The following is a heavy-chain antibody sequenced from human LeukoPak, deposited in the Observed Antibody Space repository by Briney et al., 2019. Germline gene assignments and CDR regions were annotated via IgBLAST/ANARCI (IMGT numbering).Heavy chain of an antibody. J-gene: IGHJ4*02. CDR2: IYYSGST. CDR1: GDSFNSYY. CDR3: ARGRYGYKSY. V-gene: IGHV4-59*01. Sequence: PSESLSLTCTVSGDSFNSYYWSWIRQPPGKGVEWIGYIYYSGSTNYNPSLKSRVTISVDTSKNQFSLKLTSLTAADTAVYYCARGRYGYKSYWGQGTLVTVSS. D-gene: IGHD5-24*01.